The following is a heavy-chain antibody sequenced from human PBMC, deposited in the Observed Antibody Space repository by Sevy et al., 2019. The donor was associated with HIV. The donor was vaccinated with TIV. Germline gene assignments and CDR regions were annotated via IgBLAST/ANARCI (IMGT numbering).Heavy chain of an antibody. CDR2: FYYSGST. D-gene: IGHD4-17*01. J-gene: IGHJ4*02. CDR1: GGSISSSSYY. CDR3: ARQINYGDYRLTVGPPDY. V-gene: IGHV4-39*01. Sequence: SETLSLTCTVSGGSISSSSYYWGWIHQPPGKGLEWIGSFYYSGSTYYNPSLKSRVTISVDTSKNQFSLKLSSVTAADTAVYYCARQINYGDYRLTVGPPDYWGQGTLVTVSS.